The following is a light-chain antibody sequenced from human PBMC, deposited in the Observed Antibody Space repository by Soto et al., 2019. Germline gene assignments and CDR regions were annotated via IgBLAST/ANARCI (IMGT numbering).Light chain of an antibody. CDR3: LLSYSGARLYV. Sequence: QAVVTQEPSLTVSPGGTVTLTCGSSTGTVTSGHYPYWFQQKPGQAPRALIYDTSNKPSWTPARFSGSLLGGKAALTLSGAQPEDEVEYYCLLSYSGARLYVFGTGTKVTVL. CDR1: TGTVTSGHY. V-gene: IGLV7-46*01. CDR2: DTS. J-gene: IGLJ1*01.